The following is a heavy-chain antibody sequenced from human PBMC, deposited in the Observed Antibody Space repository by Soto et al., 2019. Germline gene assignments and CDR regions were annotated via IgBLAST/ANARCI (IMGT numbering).Heavy chain of an antibody. D-gene: IGHD3-3*01. Sequence: QVQLEQSGAEVKKPGSSVKVSCTPSESAVSYYSINWVRQAPGQGPEWMGGIIPISGATNFAQSFQGRVTITADKSTSTVYMELSRLRSEDTAVYYCARGTIYGVTYFDYWGQGTLVTVSS. CDR2: IIPISGAT. V-gene: IGHV1-69*06. CDR3: ARGTIYGVTYFDY. CDR1: ESAVSYYS. J-gene: IGHJ4*02.